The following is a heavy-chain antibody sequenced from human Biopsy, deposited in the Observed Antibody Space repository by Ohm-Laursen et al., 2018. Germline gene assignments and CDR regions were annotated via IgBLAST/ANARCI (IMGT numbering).Heavy chain of an antibody. D-gene: IGHD2/OR15-2a*01. V-gene: IGHV4-59*01. CDR2: IYCSGST. CDR1: GGSISRDY. J-gene: IGHJ6*02. CDR3: ARATNSTGWPYYYFYGMDV. Sequence: SQTLSLTCTVFGGSISRDYWSWIPQTPGKGLEWIGYIYCSGSTNYNPSLKSRVTISVDTSKNQFSLRLNSVTAADTAVYYCARATNSTGWPYYYFYGMDVWGQGTTVTVSS.